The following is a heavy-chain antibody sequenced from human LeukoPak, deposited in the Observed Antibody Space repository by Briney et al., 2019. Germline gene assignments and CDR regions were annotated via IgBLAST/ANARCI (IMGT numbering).Heavy chain of an antibody. J-gene: IGHJ4*02. Sequence: ASVKVSCKASGYTFIGYFIHWMRQAPGQGLEWMGWINPNSGVTNYAQKFQGRVTMTRDTSISTAYMELSRLRSDDTAVYYCARSPDILTGENFDYWGQGTLVTVSS. CDR1: GYTFIGYF. CDR2: INPNSGVT. D-gene: IGHD3-9*01. CDR3: ARSPDILTGENFDY. V-gene: IGHV1-2*02.